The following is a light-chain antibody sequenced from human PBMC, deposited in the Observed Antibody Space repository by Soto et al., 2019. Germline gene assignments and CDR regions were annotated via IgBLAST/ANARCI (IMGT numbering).Light chain of an antibody. V-gene: IGKV3-11*01. J-gene: IGKJ4*01. CDR1: QTVGTY. CDR2: DAS. Sequence: EFVLTQSPATLSLSPGERATLSCRASQTVGTYFAWHQQKPGQPPRLLIHDASNRATGIPARFSGSGSGTDFTLTISSLEPEDFAVYYCQQRRYGLTFGGGTKVEIK. CDR3: QQRRYGLT.